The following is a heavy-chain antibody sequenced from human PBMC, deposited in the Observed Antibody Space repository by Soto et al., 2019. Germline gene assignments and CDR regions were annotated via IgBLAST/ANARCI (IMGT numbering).Heavy chain of an antibody. CDR3: AKSPGGYPYFDY. D-gene: IGHD3-22*01. Sequence: GGSLRLSCAASGFFFSDYAMTWVRQAPGKGLEWVAVISYDGSNKYYADSVKGRFTISRDNSKNTLYLQMNSLRAEDTAVYYYAKSPGGYPYFDYPGQGTLVTVSS. CDR1: GFFFSDYA. V-gene: IGHV3-30*18. J-gene: IGHJ4*02. CDR2: ISYDGSNK.